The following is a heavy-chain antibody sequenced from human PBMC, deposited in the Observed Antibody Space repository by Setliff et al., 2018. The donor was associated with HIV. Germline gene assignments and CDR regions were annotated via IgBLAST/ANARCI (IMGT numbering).Heavy chain of an antibody. D-gene: IGHD2-2*01. Sequence: GGSLRLSCAASGFTFDDHTMHWVRHAPGKGLEWVSGISWNSGSIGYADSVKGRFTISRDNSKNTVYLQMNSLRAEDTALYYCAKGGSVVVPAAYFDYWGQGTLVTVSS. V-gene: IGHV3-9*01. CDR2: ISWNSGSI. CDR3: AKGGSVVVPAAYFDY. CDR1: GFTFDDHT. J-gene: IGHJ4*02.